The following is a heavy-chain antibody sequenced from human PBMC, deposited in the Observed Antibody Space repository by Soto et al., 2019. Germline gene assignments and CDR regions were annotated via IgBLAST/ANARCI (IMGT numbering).Heavy chain of an antibody. CDR2: ISSSSSTI. V-gene: IGHV3-48*01. CDR1: GFTFSSYS. CDR3: ASLSSVVPAAIGHYYFYMDV. J-gene: IGHJ6*03. D-gene: IGHD2-2*01. Sequence: EVQLVESGGGLVQPGGSLRLSCAASGFTFSSYSMNWVRQAPGKGLEWVSYISSSSSTIYYADSVKGRFTISRDNAKNSLYLQMNSLRAEDTAVYYCASLSSVVPAAIGHYYFYMDVWGKGTTVTVSS.